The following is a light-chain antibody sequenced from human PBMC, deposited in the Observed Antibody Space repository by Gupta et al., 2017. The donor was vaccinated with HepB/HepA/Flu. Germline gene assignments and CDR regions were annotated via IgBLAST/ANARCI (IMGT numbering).Light chain of an antibody. CDR3: QQYHSYPLT. CDR2: AKS. V-gene: IGKV1-8*01. CDR1: QGIYSY. Sequence: AIRMTPSPSSFSASPGDRVTITCRASQGIYSYLAWYPQITGKAPKLLIYAKSTLQSGVPSRSSGSGSGTDFTLTIRYLQSEDFATYYCQQYHSYPLTFGGGTKVEIK. J-gene: IGKJ4*01.